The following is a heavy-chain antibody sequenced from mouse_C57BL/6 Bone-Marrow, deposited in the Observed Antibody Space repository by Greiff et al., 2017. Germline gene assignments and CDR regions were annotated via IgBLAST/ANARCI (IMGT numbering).Heavy chain of an antibody. CDR3: ARFYDGYYPYYFDY. D-gene: IGHD2-3*01. Sequence: QVQLQQPGAELVKPGASVKMSCKASGYTFTSYWITWVKQRPGQGLEWIGDIYPGSGSTNYNEKFKSKATLTVDTSSSTAYLQLSSLTSEDSAVYYCARFYDGYYPYYFDYWGQGTTLTVSS. CDR1: GYTFTSYW. V-gene: IGHV1-55*01. J-gene: IGHJ2*01. CDR2: IYPGSGST.